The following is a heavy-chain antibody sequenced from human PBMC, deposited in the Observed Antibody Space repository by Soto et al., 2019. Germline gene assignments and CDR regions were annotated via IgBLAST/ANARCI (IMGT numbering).Heavy chain of an antibody. CDR1: GYSFTSYL. D-gene: IGHD3-10*01. V-gene: IGHV5-51*01. Sequence: GESLKVSCKGSGYSFTSYLIGLVRPMPGKGLEWMGIIYPGDSDTRYSPSFQGQVTISADKSISTAYLQWSSLKASDTAMYYCAGGGVRGVITRTRDYYGMDVWGQGTTVXXS. CDR2: IYPGDSDT. CDR3: AGGGVRGVITRTRDYYGMDV. J-gene: IGHJ6*02.